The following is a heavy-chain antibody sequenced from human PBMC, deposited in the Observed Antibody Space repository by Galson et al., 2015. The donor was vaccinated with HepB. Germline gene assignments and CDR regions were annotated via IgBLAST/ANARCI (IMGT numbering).Heavy chain of an antibody. CDR1: GFIFSSFG. J-gene: IGHJ4*02. V-gene: IGHV3-30*18. CDR2: ISYDGSYK. CDR3: AKDREITMVRGVMMNY. Sequence: SLRLSCAASGFIFSSFGLHWVRQAPGKGLERVTFISYDGSYKNYAGSVKGRFTISRDNSKNTLYLQMNSLRAEDTAVYYCAKDREITMVRGVMMNYWGQGTLVTVSS. D-gene: IGHD3-10*01.